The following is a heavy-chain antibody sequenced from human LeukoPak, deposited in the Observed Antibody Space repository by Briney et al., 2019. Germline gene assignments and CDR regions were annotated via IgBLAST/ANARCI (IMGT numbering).Heavy chain of an antibody. V-gene: IGHV3-74*01. D-gene: IGHD2-2*02. Sequence: GGPLRLSCAASGFTFSSHWMHWVRQAPGKGLVWVSRIKSDGSTTNYADSVKGRFTISRDNAKNTLYLQMNSLRVEDTAMYYCARGPDYTSSPYPYWGRGTLVTVSS. J-gene: IGHJ4*02. CDR3: ARGPDYTSSPYPY. CDR1: GFTFSSHW. CDR2: IKSDGSTT.